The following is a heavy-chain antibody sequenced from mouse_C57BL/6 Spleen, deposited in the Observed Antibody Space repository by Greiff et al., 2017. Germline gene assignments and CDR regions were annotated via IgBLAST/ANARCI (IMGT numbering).Heavy chain of an antibody. Sequence: QVQLQQPGPDLVKPGASVKLPCKAPGYTFTSYWIHWVKQRPGHGLEWIGDIIPRNGGTNYNEKFKSKATLTADKSSSTAYMQLSSLTTEDSAVYYCAREGYGNTLAYWGQGTLVTVSA. CDR1: GYTFTSYW. V-gene: IGHV1-53*01. CDR2: IIPRNGGT. CDR3: AREGYGNTLAY. D-gene: IGHD1-1*01. J-gene: IGHJ3*01.